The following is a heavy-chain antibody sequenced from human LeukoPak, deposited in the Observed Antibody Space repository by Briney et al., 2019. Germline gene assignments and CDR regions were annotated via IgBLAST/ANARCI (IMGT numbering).Heavy chain of an antibody. CDR2: ISAYNGNT. Sequence: ALVKVSCKASGYTFTSYGISWVRQAPGQGLEWMGWISAYNGNTNYAQKLQGRVTMTTDTSTSTAYMELRSLRSDDTAVYYCATSSGWYQRYYGMDVWGQGTTVTVSS. CDR1: GYTFTSYG. J-gene: IGHJ6*02. CDR3: ATSSGWYQRYYGMDV. D-gene: IGHD6-19*01. V-gene: IGHV1-18*01.